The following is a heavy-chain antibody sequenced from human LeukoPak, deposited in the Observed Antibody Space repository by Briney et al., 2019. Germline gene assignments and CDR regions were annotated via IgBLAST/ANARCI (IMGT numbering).Heavy chain of an antibody. J-gene: IGHJ6*02. CDR3: ARGYSSPYYSYAMDV. CDR2: ISSSGSTI. V-gene: IGHV3-48*03. Sequence: GRSLRLSCAASGFTFSNYEMNWVRQAPGKGLEWVSYISSSGSTIYYADSVKGRFTISRDNAKNSLYLQMNSLRAEDTAVYYCARGYSSPYYSYAMDVWGQGTTVTVSS. CDR1: GFTFSNYE. D-gene: IGHD6-13*01.